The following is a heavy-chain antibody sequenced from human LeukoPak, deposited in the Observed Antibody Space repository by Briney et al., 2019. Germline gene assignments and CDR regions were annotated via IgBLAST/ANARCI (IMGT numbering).Heavy chain of an antibody. CDR3: ARGQAPHYDSSGYYAY. Sequence: GASVKVSCKASGGTFSSYAISWVRQAPGQGLEWMGRIIPILGIANYAQKFQGRVTITADKSTSTAYMELSSLRSEDTAVHFCARGQAPHYDSSGYYAYWGQGTLVTVSS. CDR2: IIPILGIA. J-gene: IGHJ4*02. D-gene: IGHD3-22*01. CDR1: GGTFSSYA. V-gene: IGHV1-69*04.